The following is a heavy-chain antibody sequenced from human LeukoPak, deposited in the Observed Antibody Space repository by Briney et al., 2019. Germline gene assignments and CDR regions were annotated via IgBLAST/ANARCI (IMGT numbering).Heavy chain of an antibody. D-gene: IGHD2-2*02. CDR1: GFTFDDYA. J-gene: IGHJ5*02. Sequence: GRSLRLSCAASGFTFDDYAMHWVRHAPGKGLEWVSGISWNSGSIGYADSVKGRFTISRDNAKNSLYLQMNSLRAEDTALYYCAKGEELGYCSSTSCYTNWFDPWGQGTLVTVSS. V-gene: IGHV3-9*01. CDR2: ISWNSGSI. CDR3: AKGEELGYCSSTSCYTNWFDP.